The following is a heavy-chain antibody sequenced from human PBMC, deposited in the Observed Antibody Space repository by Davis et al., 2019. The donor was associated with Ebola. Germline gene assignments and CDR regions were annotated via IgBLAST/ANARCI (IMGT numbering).Heavy chain of an antibody. CDR1: GFTFSSYG. CDR2: IWYDGSNK. Sequence: GESLKISCAASGFTFSSYGMHWVRQAPGKGLEWVAVIWYDGSNKYYADSVKGRFTISRDNSKNTLYLQMNSLRAEDTAVYYCARDWAAGTDRYYYYGMDAWGQGTTVTVSS. J-gene: IGHJ6*02. CDR3: ARDWAAGTDRYYYYGMDA. D-gene: IGHD6-13*01. V-gene: IGHV3-33*01.